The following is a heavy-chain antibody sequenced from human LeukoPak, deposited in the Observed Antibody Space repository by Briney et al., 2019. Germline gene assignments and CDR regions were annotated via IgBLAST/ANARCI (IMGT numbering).Heavy chain of an antibody. Sequence: GGSLRLSCVASGFTFSTSWMSWIRQAPGKGLEWVASIKQDGSEKYYVDSVKGRFTISRDNAKNSVYLQMNSLRAEDTAVYYCARDWSDGFDYWGQGTLVTVSS. J-gene: IGHJ4*02. V-gene: IGHV3-7*01. D-gene: IGHD3-3*01. CDR1: GFTFSTSW. CDR2: IKQDGSEK. CDR3: ARDWSDGFDY.